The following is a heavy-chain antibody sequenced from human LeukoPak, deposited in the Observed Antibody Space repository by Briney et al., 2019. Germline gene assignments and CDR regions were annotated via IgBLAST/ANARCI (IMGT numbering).Heavy chain of an antibody. J-gene: IGHJ3*02. V-gene: IGHV1-18*04. CDR1: GYTFTSYG. Sequence: ASVKVSCKASGYTFTSYGISWVRQAPGQGLEWMGWISAYNGNTNYAQKFQGRVTITRDTSASTAYMELSSLRSEDTAVYYCARDPFNPDCSSTSCPDAFDIWGQGTMVTVSS. CDR3: ARDPFNPDCSSTSCPDAFDI. CDR2: ISAYNGNT. D-gene: IGHD2-2*01.